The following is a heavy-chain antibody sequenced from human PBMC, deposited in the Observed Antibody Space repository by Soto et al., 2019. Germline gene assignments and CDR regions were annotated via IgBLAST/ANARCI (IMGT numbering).Heavy chain of an antibody. Sequence: QVQLQESGPGLVKPSGTLSLTCAVSGDSMTSSDWWSWVRQAPGKGLEWRGEIHYRGDINYDPSLRSRVTISVDRSKTQFSLNLISVTAADTAVYFFVCNGYYSHEYWGQGTLVIVSP. V-gene: IGHV4-4*02. CDR1: GDSMTSSDW. J-gene: IGHJ4*02. D-gene: IGHD3-22*01. CDR2: IHYRGDI. CDR3: VCNGYYSHEY.